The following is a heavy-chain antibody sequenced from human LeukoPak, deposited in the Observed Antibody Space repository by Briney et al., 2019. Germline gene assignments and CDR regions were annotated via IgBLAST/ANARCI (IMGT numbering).Heavy chain of an antibody. Sequence: GRSLRLSCAASGFTFRTYGMHWVRHAPGRGLEYVSAISKNGGNTYYVDSVKGRFTISRDNSKNTLYLQMNSLRVEDTAVYFCVKDLSDRDVDYWGQGTLVTVSS. CDR3: VKDLSDRDVDY. V-gene: IGHV3-64D*06. CDR1: GFTFRTYG. CDR2: ISKNGGNT. J-gene: IGHJ4*02. D-gene: IGHD2-21*02.